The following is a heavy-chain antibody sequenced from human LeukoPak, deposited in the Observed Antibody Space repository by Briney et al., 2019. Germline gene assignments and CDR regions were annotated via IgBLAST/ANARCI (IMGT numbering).Heavy chain of an antibody. J-gene: IGHJ4*02. CDR1: GFIFSNYV. CDR2: ISGSGGST. D-gene: IGHD6-13*01. V-gene: IGHV3-23*01. CDR3: AKGGQQLERTVDS. Sequence: GGSLRLSCAASGFIFSNYVMSWVRRSPGQGLEWVSAISGSGGSTYYADSVKGRFIISRDNSKNTLYLQMNGLRAGDTAIYYCAKGGQQLERTVDSWGQGSLVTVSS.